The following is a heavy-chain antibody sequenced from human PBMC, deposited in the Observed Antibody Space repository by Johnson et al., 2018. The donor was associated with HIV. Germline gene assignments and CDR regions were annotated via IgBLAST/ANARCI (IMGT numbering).Heavy chain of an antibody. D-gene: IGHD6-6*01. CDR1: GLTVTDNY. Sequence: ELLVESGGGLIQPGGSVRLSCVASGLTVTDNYISWVRLAPGKGLEWVSLLYSDGRTFYADSVKGRFTISRDNSKNTVYLQMNSLRAEDTALYYCARAAAARSSGHDAFDIWGQGTMVTVSS. V-gene: IGHV3-66*01. CDR3: ARAAAARSSGHDAFDI. J-gene: IGHJ3*02. CDR2: LYSDGRT.